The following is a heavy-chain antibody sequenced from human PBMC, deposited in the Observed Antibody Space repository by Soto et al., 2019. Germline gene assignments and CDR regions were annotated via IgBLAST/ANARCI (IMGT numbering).Heavy chain of an antibody. J-gene: IGHJ6*02. D-gene: IGHD6-19*01. V-gene: IGHV3-30*18. CDR3: AKDLAVAGGYYYYHMDV. CDR2: ISYDGSNK. CDR1: GFTFSSYG. Sequence: PGGSLRLSCAASGFTFSSYGMHWVRQAPGKGLEWVAIISYDGSNKQYADSVKGRLIISRDNSKNTLCLQINSLRAEDTAVYYCAKDLAVAGGYYYYHMDVWGQGTTVTVSS.